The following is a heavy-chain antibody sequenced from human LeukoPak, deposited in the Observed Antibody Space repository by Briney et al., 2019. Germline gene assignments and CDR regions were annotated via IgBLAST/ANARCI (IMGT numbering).Heavy chain of an antibody. CDR1: GGSISGYY. V-gene: IGHV4-59*01. CDR3: ARDGGAGSLFAY. D-gene: IGHD6-19*01. CDR2: ISYSGST. Sequence: SETLSLTCTVSGGSISGYYWSWIRQPPGKGLEWVGYISYSGSTNYNPSLKSRVTISVDTSKNQFSLKLSSVTAADTAIYYCARDGGAGSLFAYWGQGTLVTVSS. J-gene: IGHJ4*02.